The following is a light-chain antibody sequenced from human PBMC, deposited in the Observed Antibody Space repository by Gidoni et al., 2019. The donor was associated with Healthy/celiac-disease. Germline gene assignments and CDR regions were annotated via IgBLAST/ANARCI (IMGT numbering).Light chain of an antibody. Sequence: EIVFTHSPATLSLSPGERATLSCRASQSASSYLAWYQQQPGQAPRLLIYDASNRATGIPARFSGSGSGTDFTLTISSLEPEDFAVYYCQQRSNWPLTFGGGTKVEIK. J-gene: IGKJ4*01. CDR2: DAS. CDR3: QQRSNWPLT. CDR1: QSASSY. V-gene: IGKV3-11*01.